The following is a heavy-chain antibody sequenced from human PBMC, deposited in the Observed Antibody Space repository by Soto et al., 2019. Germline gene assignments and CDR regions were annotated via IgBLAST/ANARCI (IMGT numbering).Heavy chain of an antibody. Sequence: QVQLVESGGGVVQPGRSLRLSCAASGFTFSSYGMHWVRQAPGKGLEWVAVISYEGSNKYYADSVKGRFTNSRDNSKTALYLQMNSLRAGDTAVYYCAKSMVTTHSYYYYMYVWGKGTTVTVSS. CDR1: GFTFSSYG. J-gene: IGHJ6*03. CDR2: ISYEGSNK. D-gene: IGHD4-17*01. CDR3: AKSMVTTHSYYYYMYV. V-gene: IGHV3-30*18.